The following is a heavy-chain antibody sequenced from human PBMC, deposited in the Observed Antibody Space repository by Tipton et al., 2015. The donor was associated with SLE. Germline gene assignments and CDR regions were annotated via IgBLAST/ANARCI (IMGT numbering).Heavy chain of an antibody. D-gene: IGHD3-10*01. J-gene: IGHJ4*02. V-gene: IGHV4-61*02. CDR3: ARRDVNLIRGNDF. CDR2: ISTSGST. Sequence: TLSLTCTVSGGSISSGLYYWSWIRQPAGKGLEWIGRISTSGSTSYNPSLKSRVTISVDTSKNQFSLRLTSVTAADSAVYYCARRDVNLIRGNDFWGQGTLVTVSS. CDR1: GGSISSGLYY.